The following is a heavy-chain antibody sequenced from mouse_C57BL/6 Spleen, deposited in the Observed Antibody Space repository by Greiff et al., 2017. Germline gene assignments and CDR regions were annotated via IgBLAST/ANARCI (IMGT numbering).Heavy chain of an antibody. CDR1: GYSITSGYY. CDR2: ISYDGSN. V-gene: IGHV3-6*01. J-gene: IGHJ4*01. CDR3: AVLRRDYYYAMDY. Sequence: EVKLQESGPGLVKPSQSLSLTCSVTGYSITSGYYWNWIRQFPGNKLEWMGYISYDGSNNYNPSLKNRISITRDTSKNQFFLKLNSVTTEDTATYYCAVLRRDYYYAMDYWGQGTSVTVSS. D-gene: IGHD1-1*01.